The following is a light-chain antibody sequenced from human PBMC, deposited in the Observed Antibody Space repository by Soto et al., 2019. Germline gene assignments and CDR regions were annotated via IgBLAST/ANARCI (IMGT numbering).Light chain of an antibody. CDR3: QHYHNYWK. CDR1: HNIYGW. Sequence: DIQMTQSPSTLSASVGARVTITCRASHNIYGWLAWYQQKQVKAPKLLIYDAFNLERGVPSRFSGSGSGTEFTLTISSLPPYDFATYYCQHYHNYWKVGQGNKV. V-gene: IGKV1-5*01. CDR2: DAF. J-gene: IGKJ1*01.